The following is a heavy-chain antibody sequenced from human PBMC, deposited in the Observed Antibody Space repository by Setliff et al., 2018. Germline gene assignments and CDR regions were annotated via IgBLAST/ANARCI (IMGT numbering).Heavy chain of an antibody. Sequence: PGESLKISCTGSGYSFTNYWIGWVRQMPGKGLEWMGIIYPGDSDTRYSPSFQGQVTISADKSISTAYLQWSSLKASDTAMYYCAGQTIFGSDAFDIWGQGTMVTVSS. CDR2: IYPGDSDT. J-gene: IGHJ3*02. CDR3: AGQTIFGSDAFDI. CDR1: GYSFTNYW. D-gene: IGHD3-3*01. V-gene: IGHV5-51*01.